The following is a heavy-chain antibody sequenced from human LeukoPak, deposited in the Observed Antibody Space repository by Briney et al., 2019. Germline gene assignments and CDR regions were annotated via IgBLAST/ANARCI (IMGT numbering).Heavy chain of an antibody. CDR2: IYPGDSDT. Sequence: GESLKISCKGSGYSFTSYWIGWVRQMPGKGLEWMGIIYPGDSDTRYSPSFQGQVTISADKSISTAYLQWSSLKASDTAMYYCARRLNYYDILTGYYHNWFDPWGQGTLVTVSS. D-gene: IGHD3-9*01. V-gene: IGHV5-51*01. CDR3: ARRLNYYDILTGYYHNWFDP. CDR1: GYSFTSYW. J-gene: IGHJ5*02.